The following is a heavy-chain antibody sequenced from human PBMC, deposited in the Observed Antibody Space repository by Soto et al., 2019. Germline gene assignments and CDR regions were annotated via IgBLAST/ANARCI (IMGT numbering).Heavy chain of an antibody. Sequence: QVQLVQSGAEVKKPGSSVKVSCKASGGTFSSYAISWVRQAPGQGLEWMGGIIPIFGTANYAQKFQGRVTITADESTSTAYVGLSSLRSEDTAVYYCARDGRDGYTRGFFDYWGQGTLVTVSS. V-gene: IGHV1-69*01. CDR2: IIPIFGTA. CDR1: GGTFSSYA. CDR3: ARDGRDGYTRGFFDY. D-gene: IGHD5-12*01. J-gene: IGHJ4*02.